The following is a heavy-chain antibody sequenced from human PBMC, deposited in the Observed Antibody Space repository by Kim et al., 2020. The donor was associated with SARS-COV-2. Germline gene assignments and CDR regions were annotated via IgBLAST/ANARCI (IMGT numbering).Heavy chain of an antibody. J-gene: IGHJ4*02. D-gene: IGHD1-26*01. V-gene: IGHV4-31*03. Sequence: SETLSLTCTVSGGSISSGGYYWSWIRQHPGKGLEWIGYIYYSGSTYYNPSLKSRVTISVDTSKNQFSLKLSSVTAADTAVYYCAREFLVGATIRYFDYWGQGTLVTVSS. CDR1: GGSISSGGYY. CDR2: IYYSGST. CDR3: AREFLVGATIRYFDY.